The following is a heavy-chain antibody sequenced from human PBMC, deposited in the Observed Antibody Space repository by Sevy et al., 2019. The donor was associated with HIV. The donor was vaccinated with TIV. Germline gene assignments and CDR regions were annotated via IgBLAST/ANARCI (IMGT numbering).Heavy chain of an antibody. CDR3: ARQETGGGPKGYSYLGRVGYHFDY. CDR2: IYYSGST. J-gene: IGHJ4*02. D-gene: IGHD5-18*01. V-gene: IGHV4-39*01. CDR1: GGSIISSSYY. Sequence: SETLSLTCTVSGGSIISSSYYWGWIRQPPGKGLEWIGSIYYSGSTYYNPSLKSRVTISVDTSKNQFSLKLGSVTAADTAVYYCARQETGGGPKGYSYLGRVGYHFDYWGQGTLVTVSS.